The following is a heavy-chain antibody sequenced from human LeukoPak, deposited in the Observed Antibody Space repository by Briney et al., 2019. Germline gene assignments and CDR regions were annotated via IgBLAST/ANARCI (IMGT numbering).Heavy chain of an antibody. CDR2: IYSGGST. CDR3: AREANSGSYRDYYYYCGMDV. Sequence: GGSLRLSCAASGFTVSSNYMSWVRQAPGKGLEWVSVIYSGGSTYYADSVKGRFTISRHNSKNTLYLQMNSLRAEDTAVYYCAREANSGSYRDYYYYCGMDVWGQGTTVTVSS. V-gene: IGHV3-53*04. J-gene: IGHJ6*02. D-gene: IGHD3-10*01. CDR1: GFTVSSNY.